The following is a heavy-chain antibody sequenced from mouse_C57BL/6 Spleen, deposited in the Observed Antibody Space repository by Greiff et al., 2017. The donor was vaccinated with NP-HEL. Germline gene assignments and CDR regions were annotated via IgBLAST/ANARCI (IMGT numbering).Heavy chain of an antibody. CDR2: INPNNGGT. CDR1: GYTFTDYY. Sequence: VQLQQSGPELVKPGASVKISCKASGYTFTDYYMNWVKQSHGKSLEWIGDINPNNGGTSYNQKFKGKATLTVDKSSSTAYMELRSLTSEDSAVYYCARGMIRDAMDYWGQGTSVTVSS. CDR3: ARGMIRDAMDY. V-gene: IGHV1-26*01. J-gene: IGHJ4*01. D-gene: IGHD2-4*01.